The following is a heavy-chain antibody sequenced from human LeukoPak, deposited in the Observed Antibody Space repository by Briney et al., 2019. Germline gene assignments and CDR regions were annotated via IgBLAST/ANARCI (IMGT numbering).Heavy chain of an antibody. D-gene: IGHD3-10*01. J-gene: IGHJ5*02. CDR3: AMGGSISGSYL. Sequence: SETLSLTCTVSGGSISSGSYYWSWIRQPAGKGLEWIGRIYTSGSTNYNPSLKSRVTISVDTSKNQFSLKLSSVTAADTAVYYCAMGGSISGSYLWGQGTLVTVSS. CDR1: GGSISSGSYY. CDR2: IYTSGST. V-gene: IGHV4-61*02.